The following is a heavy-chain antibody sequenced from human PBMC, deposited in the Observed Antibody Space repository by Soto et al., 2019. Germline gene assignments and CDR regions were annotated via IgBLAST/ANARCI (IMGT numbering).Heavy chain of an antibody. CDR3: ARVSNPGYTYGLTTDY. D-gene: IGHD5-18*01. Sequence: HPGGSLRLSCAASGFTFSSYGMHWVRQAPGKGLEWVAVIWYDGSNKYYADSVKGRFTISRDNSKNTLYLQMNSLRAEDTAVYYCARVSNPGYTYGLTTDYWGQGTLVTVS. J-gene: IGHJ4*02. CDR1: GFTFSSYG. V-gene: IGHV3-33*01. CDR2: IWYDGSNK.